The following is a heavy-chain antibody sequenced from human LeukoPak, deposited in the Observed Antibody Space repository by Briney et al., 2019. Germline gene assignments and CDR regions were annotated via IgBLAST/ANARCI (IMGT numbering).Heavy chain of an antibody. D-gene: IGHD2-15*01. V-gene: IGHV4-30-4*08. CDR3: ARDRGSSGVDC. J-gene: IGHJ4*02. CDR1: GDSISSGDYY. Sequence: PSQTLSLTCTVSGDSISSGDYYWSWIRQPPGKVLEWIGYIYYSGSTSYNPSLKSRVTISGDTSKNQFSLKLSSVTAADTAVYYCARDRGSSGVDCWGQGTLVTVSS. CDR2: IYYSGST.